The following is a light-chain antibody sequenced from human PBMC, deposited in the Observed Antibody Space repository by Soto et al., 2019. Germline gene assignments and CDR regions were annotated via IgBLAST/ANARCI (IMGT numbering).Light chain of an antibody. Sequence: TLSHSPGQRSTLSCRSSRSVSSKLAWYQHRPGHAPSLLIYSAATRATVIPARFSGSGSGTEFTLTIRSLQSEDFAVYYCDQYDHWFTCTFGQGTKVDIK. V-gene: IGKV3-15*01. CDR3: DQYDHWFTCT. CDR2: SAA. CDR1: RSVSSK. J-gene: IGKJ1*01.